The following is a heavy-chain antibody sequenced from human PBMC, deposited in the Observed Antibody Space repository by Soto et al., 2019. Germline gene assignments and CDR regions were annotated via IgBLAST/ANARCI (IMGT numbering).Heavy chain of an antibody. D-gene: IGHD3-22*01. J-gene: IGHJ3*02. Sequence: PSETLSLTCTVSGDSMSGYHWNWIRQPPGKGLQWIGYFHNSGSTTYNSSLKSRVTISIDTSKKQSSLKLTSVTAADTAVYYCARRGALYYYDYGALDIWGQGTMVIVSS. CDR1: GDSMSGYH. CDR2: FHNSGST. V-gene: IGHV4-59*08. CDR3: ARRGALYYYDYGALDI.